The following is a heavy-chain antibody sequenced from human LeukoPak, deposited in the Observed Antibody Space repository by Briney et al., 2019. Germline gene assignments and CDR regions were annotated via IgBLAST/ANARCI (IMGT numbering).Heavy chain of an antibody. CDR2: IYYSGST. J-gene: IGHJ4*02. Sequence: SETLSLTCTVSGGSISSYYWSWIRHPPGKGLEWIGYIYYSGSTNYNPSLKSRVTISVDTSKNQFSLKLSSVTAADTAVYYCARDNSYGSGSGFDYWGQGTLVTVSS. D-gene: IGHD3-10*01. CDR1: GGSISSYY. CDR3: ARDNSYGSGSGFDY. V-gene: IGHV4-59*01.